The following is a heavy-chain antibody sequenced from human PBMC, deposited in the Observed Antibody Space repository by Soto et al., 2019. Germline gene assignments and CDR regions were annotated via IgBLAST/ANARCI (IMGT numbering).Heavy chain of an antibody. CDR3: ARGGITIFGVVITPHYYYGMDV. CDR2: IIPIFGTA. V-gene: IGHV1-69*13. J-gene: IGHJ6*02. Sequence: ASVKVSCKASGGTFSSYVISWVRQAPGQGLEWMGGIIPIFGTANYAQKFQGRVTITADESTSTAYMELSSLRSEDTAVYYCARGGITIFGVVITPHYYYGMDVWGQGTTVTVSS. CDR1: GGTFSSYV. D-gene: IGHD3-3*01.